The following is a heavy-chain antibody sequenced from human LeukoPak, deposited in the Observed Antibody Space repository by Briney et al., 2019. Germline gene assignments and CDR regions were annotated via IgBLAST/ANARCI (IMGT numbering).Heavy chain of an antibody. Sequence: GGSLRLSCAASGFTFSDYCMSWIRQAPGKGLEWVSYISSSGSTIYYADSVKGRFTISRDNAKNSLYLQMNSLRAEDTAVYYCARDYYDSSGYYENWFDPWGQGTLVTVSS. D-gene: IGHD3-22*01. CDR2: ISSSGSTI. CDR1: GFTFSDYC. J-gene: IGHJ5*02. V-gene: IGHV3-11*04. CDR3: ARDYYDSSGYYENWFDP.